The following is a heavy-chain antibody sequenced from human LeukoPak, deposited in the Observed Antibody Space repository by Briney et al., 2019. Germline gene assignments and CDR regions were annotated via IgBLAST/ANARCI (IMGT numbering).Heavy chain of an antibody. CDR3: ARDHLRSSSAYDY. CDR2: INSDGSST. D-gene: IGHD6-6*01. J-gene: IGHJ4*02. V-gene: IGHV3-74*01. CDR1: GFTFSSYW. Sequence: GGSLRLSCAASGFTFSSYWMHWVRQAPGRGLVGVSRINSDGSSTSYADSVKGRFTISRDNAKNTLYLQMNSLRAEDTAVYYCARDHLRSSSAYDYWGQGTLVTVSS.